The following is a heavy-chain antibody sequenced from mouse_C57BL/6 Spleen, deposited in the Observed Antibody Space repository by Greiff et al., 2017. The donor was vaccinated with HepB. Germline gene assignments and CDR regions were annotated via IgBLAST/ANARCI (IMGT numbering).Heavy chain of an antibody. D-gene: IGHD3-1*01. CDR1: GYTFTSYW. CDR2: IYPGSGST. CDR3: ARGATGGDVDY. V-gene: IGHV1-55*01. Sequence: QVHVKQSGAELVKPGASVKMSCKASGYTFTSYWITWVKQRPGQGLEWIGDIYPGSGSTNYNEKFKSKATLTVDTSSSTAYMQLSSLTSEDSAVYYCARGATGGDVDYWGQGTSVTVSA. J-gene: IGHJ4*01.